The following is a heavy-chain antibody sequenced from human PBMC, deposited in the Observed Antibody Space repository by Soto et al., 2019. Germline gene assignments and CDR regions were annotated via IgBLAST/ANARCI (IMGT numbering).Heavy chain of an antibody. CDR2: IYTGGGT. CDR3: ARDGSGH. Sequence: EVQLVESGGGLVQPGGSLRLSCAASGLTVSTNPMSWVRQAPGKGLEWVSVIYTGGGTHYADSVKGRFTISRDNSKNTVKLQMNSRRPEDTAGYYCARDGSGHWGQGTLGTVSS. V-gene: IGHV3-66*01. J-gene: IGHJ4*02. CDR1: GLTVSTNP.